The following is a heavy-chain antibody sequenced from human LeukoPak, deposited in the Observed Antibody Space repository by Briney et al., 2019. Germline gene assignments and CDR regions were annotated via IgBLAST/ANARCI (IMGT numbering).Heavy chain of an antibody. J-gene: IGHJ4*02. D-gene: IGHD3-22*01. CDR1: GYTFTSYD. CDR2: MNPNSGNT. V-gene: IGHV1-8*02. Sequence: GASVKVSCKASGYTFTSYDINWVRQATGQGLEWMGWMNPNSGNTNYAQKFQGRVTLTTDTSTSTAYMELRSLRSDDSAIYYCARDVEMYYDSSAFGDYWGQGTLVTVSS. CDR3: ARDVEMYYDSSAFGDY.